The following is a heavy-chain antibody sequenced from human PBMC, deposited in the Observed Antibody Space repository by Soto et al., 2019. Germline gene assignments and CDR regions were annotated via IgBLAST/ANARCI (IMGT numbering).Heavy chain of an antibody. V-gene: IGHV1-8*01. CDR1: GLAFPIDD. CDR3: ARYRTKVPVAFDV. CDR2: MNPSGRNT. D-gene: IGHD2-2*01. Sequence: QVQLVQSGAEVKKPGASVQVSCKASGLAFPIDDIILVRQTLGQGLEFMGWMNPSGRNTGYTQKFQGRATFTWNTPTNTSYINLSCLRSEDTAVYYCARYRTKVPVAFDVWGQGQMVTVSS. J-gene: IGHJ3*01.